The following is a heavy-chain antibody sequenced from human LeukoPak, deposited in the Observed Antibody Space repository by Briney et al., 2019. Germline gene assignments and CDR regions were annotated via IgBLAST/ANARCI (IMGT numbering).Heavy chain of an antibody. J-gene: IGHJ4*02. CDR3: ARDWDIAAGVDYFDY. CDR1: GYTFTTFG. D-gene: IGHD6-13*01. Sequence: GASVKVSCKASGYTFTTFGISWVRQAPGQGLEWMGWISGNNDDTIYAQNLQGRVTMATDTSTKTAYMEVRSLGSDDTAVYYCARDWDIAAGVDYFDYWGQGTVVTVSS. CDR2: ISGNNDDT. V-gene: IGHV1-18*01.